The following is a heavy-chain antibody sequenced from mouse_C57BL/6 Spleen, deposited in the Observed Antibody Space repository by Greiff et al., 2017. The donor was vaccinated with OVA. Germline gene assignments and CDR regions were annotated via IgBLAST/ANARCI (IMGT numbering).Heavy chain of an antibody. CDR2: ISSGSSTI. CDR1: GFTFSDYG. V-gene: IGHV5-17*01. Sequence: DVMLVESGGGLVKPGGSLKLSCAASGFTFSDYGMHWVRRAPEKGLEWVAYISSGSSTIYYADTVKGRFTISRDNAKNTLFLQMTSLRSEDTAMYYCARHGFAYWGQGTLVTVSA. J-gene: IGHJ3*01. CDR3: ARHGFAY.